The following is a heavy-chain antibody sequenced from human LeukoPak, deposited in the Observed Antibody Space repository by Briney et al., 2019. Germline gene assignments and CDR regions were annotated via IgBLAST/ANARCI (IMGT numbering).Heavy chain of an antibody. CDR2: INWNGGST. V-gene: IGHV3-20*01. CDR1: GFTFDDYG. D-gene: IGHD3-10*01. J-gene: IGHJ6*02. Sequence: GGSLRLSCAASGFTFDDYGMSWVRQAPGKGLEWVSRINWNGGSTGYADSVKGRFTISRDNAKTSLYLQMNSLRAEDTALYHCARARMRSGSYYRLDYYYGMDVWGQGTTVTVSS. CDR3: ARARMRSGSYYRLDYYYGMDV.